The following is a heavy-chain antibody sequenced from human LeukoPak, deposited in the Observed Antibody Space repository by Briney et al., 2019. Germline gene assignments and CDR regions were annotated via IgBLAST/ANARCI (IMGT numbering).Heavy chain of an antibody. V-gene: IGHV3-21*01. D-gene: IGHD3-22*01. CDR3: ARDSPSHYYDSSGSYYYYYMDV. Sequence: PGGSLRLSCAASGFTFSSYSMNWVRQAPGKGLEWVSSISSSSSYIYYADSVKGRFTISIDNAKNSLYLQMNSLRAEDTAVYYCARDSPSHYYDSSGSYYYYYMDVWGKGTTVTISS. CDR2: ISSSSSYI. J-gene: IGHJ6*03. CDR1: GFTFSSYS.